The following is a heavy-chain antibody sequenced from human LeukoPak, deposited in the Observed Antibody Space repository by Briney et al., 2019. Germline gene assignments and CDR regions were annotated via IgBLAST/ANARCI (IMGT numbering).Heavy chain of an antibody. V-gene: IGHV1-18*01. CDR3: ARDQGPYDILTGYYNHLDY. CDR2: ISAYNGNT. Sequence: ASVKVSXKASGYTFTSYGISWVRQAPGQGLEWMGWISAYNGNTNYAQKLQGRVTMTTDTSTSTAYMELRSLRSDDTAVYYCARDQGPYDILTGYYNHLDYWGQGTLVTVSS. D-gene: IGHD3-9*01. CDR1: GYTFTSYG. J-gene: IGHJ4*02.